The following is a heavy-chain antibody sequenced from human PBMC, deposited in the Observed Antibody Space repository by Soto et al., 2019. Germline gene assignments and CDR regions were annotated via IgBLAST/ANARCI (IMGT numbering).Heavy chain of an antibody. D-gene: IGHD3-9*01. V-gene: IGHV4-4*02. Sequence: QVQLQESGPGLVKPSGTLSLTCAVSGGSISSSNWWSWVRQPPGKGLEWIGEIYHSGSTNYNPALKSRFTKSVDQSKNQFSLKLSSVTAADTAVYYCARKVLRYFDWFLNWFDPWGQGTLVTVSS. J-gene: IGHJ5*02. CDR2: IYHSGST. CDR1: GGSISSSNW. CDR3: ARKVLRYFDWFLNWFDP.